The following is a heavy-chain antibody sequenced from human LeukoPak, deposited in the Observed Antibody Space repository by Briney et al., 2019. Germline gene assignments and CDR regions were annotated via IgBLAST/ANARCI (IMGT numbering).Heavy chain of an antibody. CDR1: GFTFSSYA. CDR3: XXGLYGDXDLTNGFDP. V-gene: IGHV3-23*01. CDR2: ISGSGGST. Sequence: GSLRLSCAASGFTFSSYAMSWVRQAPGKGLEWVSAISGSGGSTYYADSVKGRFTISRDNSKNTLYLQMNSLRAEDTAVYYCXXGLYGDXDLTNGFDPWGQGTLVTVSS. J-gene: IGHJ5*02. D-gene: IGHD4-17*01.